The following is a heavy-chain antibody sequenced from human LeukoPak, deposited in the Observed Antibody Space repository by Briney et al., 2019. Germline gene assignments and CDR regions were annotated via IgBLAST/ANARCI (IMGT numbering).Heavy chain of an antibody. CDR1: GYTLTELS. V-gene: IGHV1-24*01. CDR2: FDPEDGET. Sequence: ASVKVSCKVSGYTLTELSMHWVRQAPGKGLEWMGGFDPEDGETIYAQKFQGRVTMTEDTSTDTAYMELSSLRSEDTAVYYCAKDQGVMVRGVINHWGQGTLVTVSS. J-gene: IGHJ5*02. CDR3: AKDQGVMVRGVINH. D-gene: IGHD3-10*01.